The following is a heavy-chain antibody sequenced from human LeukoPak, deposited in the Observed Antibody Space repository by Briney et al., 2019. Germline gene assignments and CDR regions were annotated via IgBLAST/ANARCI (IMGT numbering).Heavy chain of an antibody. CDR1: GFTFSNYA. CDR3: AKVGIRISLIVVVFTTADDWYFDL. D-gene: IGHD3-22*01. CDR2: ISGRGGST. J-gene: IGHJ2*01. V-gene: IGHV3-23*01. Sequence: GGSLRLSCAASGFTFSNYAMSWVRQAPGKGLEWVSGISGRGGSTYYADSVKGRLTISRDNSKNTLYLQMDSLRAADTAVYYCAKVGIRISLIVVVFTTADDWYFDLWGRGTLVTVSS.